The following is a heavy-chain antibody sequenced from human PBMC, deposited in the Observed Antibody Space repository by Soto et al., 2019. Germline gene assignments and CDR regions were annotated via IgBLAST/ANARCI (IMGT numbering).Heavy chain of an antibody. Sequence: GGSLRLFCAASGFTFSSYAMSWVRQAPGKGLEWVSAISGSGGSTYYADSVKGRFTISRDNSKNTLYLQMNSLRAEDTAVYYCAKPRRDCSSTSCPTNDAFDIWGQGTMVTVSS. D-gene: IGHD2-2*01. V-gene: IGHV3-23*01. CDR3: AKPRRDCSSTSCPTNDAFDI. CDR1: GFTFSSYA. J-gene: IGHJ3*02. CDR2: ISGSGGST.